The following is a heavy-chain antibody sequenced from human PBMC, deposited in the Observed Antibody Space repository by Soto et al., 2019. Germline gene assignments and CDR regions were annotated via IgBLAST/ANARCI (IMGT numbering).Heavy chain of an antibody. CDR2: ISAYKGNT. V-gene: IGHV1-18*01. CDR3: AINYNTLTGYYRFFNY. J-gene: IGHJ4*02. D-gene: IGHD3-9*01. Sequence: QVQLVQSGAEVKKPGASVKVSCKASGYSFISYDITWVRQAPGQGLEWMGWISAYKGNTNYAQKLQGRVTMTTDTSTTTAYMEMRSLSSDDTAVYYCAINYNTLTGYYRFFNYWGQGTLVTVSS. CDR1: GYSFISYD.